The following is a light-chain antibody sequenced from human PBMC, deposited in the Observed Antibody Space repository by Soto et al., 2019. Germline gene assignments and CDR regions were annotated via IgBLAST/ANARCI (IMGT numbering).Light chain of an antibody. CDR2: EVS. J-gene: IGLJ1*01. V-gene: IGLV2-14*01. Sequence: QSALTQPASGSGSPGQSITISCTGTSSDVGGYNYVSWYQQHPGKAPKLMIYEVSNRPSGVSNRFSGSKSGNTASLTISRLQAEDEADYYCSSYTSSSTHYVFGSVTKSPS. CDR3: SSYTSSSTHYV. CDR1: SSDVGGYNY.